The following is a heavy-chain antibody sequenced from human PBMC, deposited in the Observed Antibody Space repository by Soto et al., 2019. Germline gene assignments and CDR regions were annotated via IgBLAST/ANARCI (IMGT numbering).Heavy chain of an antibody. Sequence: EASVKVSCKASGYTFTNYGISWVRQAPGQGLEWMGWISAYNGNTNYAQKLQGRVTMTTDTSTSTAYMELRSLRSDDTAVYYCARGLVASRNYYYYGMDVWGQGTTVTVSS. D-gene: IGHD5-12*01. CDR1: GYTFTNYG. V-gene: IGHV1-18*01. CDR3: ARGLVASRNYYYYGMDV. J-gene: IGHJ6*02. CDR2: ISAYNGNT.